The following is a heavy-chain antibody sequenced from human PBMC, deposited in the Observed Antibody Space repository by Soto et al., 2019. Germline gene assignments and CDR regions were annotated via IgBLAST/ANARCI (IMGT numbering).Heavy chain of an antibody. V-gene: IGHV1-3*01. Sequence: GASVKVSCKASGYTFTSYAMHWVRQAPGQRLEWMGWINAGNGNTKYSQKFQGRVTITRDTSASTAYMELSSLRSEDTAVYYCAGAGITIFGVVPTPNIYGMDVWGQGTTVTVSS. D-gene: IGHD3-3*01. CDR1: GYTFTSYA. CDR2: INAGNGNT. J-gene: IGHJ6*02. CDR3: AGAGITIFGVVPTPNIYGMDV.